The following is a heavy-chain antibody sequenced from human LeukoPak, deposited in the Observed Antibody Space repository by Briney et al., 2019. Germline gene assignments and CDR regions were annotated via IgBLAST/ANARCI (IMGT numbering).Heavy chain of an antibody. D-gene: IGHD1-26*01. CDR3: ARDRTSTYSGSYYIDY. Sequence: ASVKVSCKASGYTFTSYGISWVRQAPGQGLEWMGWISAYNGNTNYAQKLQGRVTMTTDTSTSTAYMELRSLRSDDTAVYYCARDRTSTYSGSYYIDYWGQGTLVTVSS. CDR2: ISAYNGNT. CDR1: GYTFTSYG. J-gene: IGHJ4*02. V-gene: IGHV1-18*01.